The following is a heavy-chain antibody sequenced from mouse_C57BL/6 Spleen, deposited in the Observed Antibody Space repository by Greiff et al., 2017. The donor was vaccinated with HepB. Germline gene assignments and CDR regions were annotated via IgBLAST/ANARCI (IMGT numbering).Heavy chain of an antibody. V-gene: IGHV14-4*01. J-gene: IGHJ4*01. CDR1: GFNIKDDY. CDR2: IDPENGDT. CDR3: TTAQAPYYYAMDY. D-gene: IGHD3-2*02. Sequence: PLQQSGAELVRPGASVKLSCTASGFNIKDDYMHWVKQRPEQGLEWIGWIDPENGDTEYASKFQGKATITADTSSNTAYLQLSSLTSEDTAVYYCTTAQAPYYYAMDYWGQGTSVTVSS.